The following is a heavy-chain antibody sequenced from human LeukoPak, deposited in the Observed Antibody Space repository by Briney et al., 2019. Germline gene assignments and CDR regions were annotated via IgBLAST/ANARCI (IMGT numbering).Heavy chain of an antibody. CDR1: GGSISSYY. D-gene: IGHD3-22*01. V-gene: IGHV4-59*12. J-gene: IGHJ3*02. CDR3: ASRGPDYDSSGWGAFDI. Sequence: PSETLSLTCTVSGGSISSYYWSWIRQPPGKGLEWIGYIYYSGSTNYNPSLKSRVTISVDKSKNQFSLKLSSVTAADTAVYYCASRGPDYDSSGWGAFDIWGQGTMVTVSS. CDR2: IYYSGST.